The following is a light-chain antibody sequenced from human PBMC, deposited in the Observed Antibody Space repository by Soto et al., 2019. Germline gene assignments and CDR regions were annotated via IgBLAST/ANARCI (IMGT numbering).Light chain of an antibody. CDR1: QSVSSS. J-gene: IGKJ4*01. CDR2: DAS. CDR3: QQRSNWPRLT. Sequence: EIVLTQSPATLSLSPGERATLSCRASQSVSSSLAWYQQKPGQAPRLLIYDASSRATGIPARFSGSGPGTDFTLTISSLEPEDFAVYYCQQRSNWPRLTFGGGTKVEIK. V-gene: IGKV3-11*01.